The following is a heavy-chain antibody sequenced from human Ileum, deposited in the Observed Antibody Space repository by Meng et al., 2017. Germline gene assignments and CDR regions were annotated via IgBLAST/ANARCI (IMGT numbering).Heavy chain of an antibody. Sequence: QVQFVQSGAEVKTPGASVRISCKASGFTFSNYAIYWVRQAPGQSLEWLGWIHAGSGDTKFSQTFQGRLTFDRDTSADTVYMELSSLTSGDRAVYYCGRGSASFYFDFLGQGTLVTVSS. CDR3: GRGSASFYFDF. V-gene: IGHV1-3*01. J-gene: IGHJ4*01. D-gene: IGHD6-6*01. CDR2: IHAGSGDT. CDR1: GFTFSNYA.